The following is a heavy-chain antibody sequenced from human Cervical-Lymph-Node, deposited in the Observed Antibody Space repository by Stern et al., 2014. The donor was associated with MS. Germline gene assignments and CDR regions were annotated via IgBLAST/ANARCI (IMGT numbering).Heavy chain of an antibody. CDR3: ATWGAGSSPPLFY. CDR2: INTKTGNP. V-gene: IGHV7-4-1*02. Sequence: QLVHSGSELKKPGASVKVSCRASGYNLTTYAINWVRPAPGQGLEWMGWINTKTGNPTFAQGFTGRFVFSLDTSINTAFLQISSLKAEDSALYYCATWGAGSSPPLFYWGQGTLVTVSS. D-gene: IGHD6-6*01. J-gene: IGHJ4*02. CDR1: GYNLTTYA.